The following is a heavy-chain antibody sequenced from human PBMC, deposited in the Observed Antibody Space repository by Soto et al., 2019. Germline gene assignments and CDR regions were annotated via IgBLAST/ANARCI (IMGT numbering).Heavy chain of an antibody. J-gene: IGHJ4*02. CDR3: ARFLWSDTSLSYFDY. V-gene: IGHV2-5*02. D-gene: IGHD2-2*01. Sequence: QITLKESGPTLVKPTQTLTLTCTFSGFSLTGSGVGVGWIRQPPGKALEWLALIYWDDDKRYSPSLKSRRTTTNDTSKHQVALTRTNMDPVDTATYYCARFLWSDTSLSYFDYWGQGTLVTVSS. CDR2: IYWDDDK. CDR1: GFSLTGSGVG.